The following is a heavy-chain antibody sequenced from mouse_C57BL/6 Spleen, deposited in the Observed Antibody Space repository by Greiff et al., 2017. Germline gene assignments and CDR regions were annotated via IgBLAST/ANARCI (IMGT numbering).Heavy chain of an antibody. Sequence: VQLQQPGAELVKPGASVKLSCKASGYTFTSYWMQWVKQRPGQGLEWIGEIDPSDSYTNYNQKFKGKATLTVDTSSSTAYMHLSSLTSEDSAVYYCARSPSYYYGSSYVYWYFDVCGTGTPVTVSS. V-gene: IGHV1-50*01. CDR1: GYTFTSYW. CDR3: ARSPSYYYGSSYVYWYFDV. J-gene: IGHJ1*03. CDR2: IDPSDSYT. D-gene: IGHD1-1*01.